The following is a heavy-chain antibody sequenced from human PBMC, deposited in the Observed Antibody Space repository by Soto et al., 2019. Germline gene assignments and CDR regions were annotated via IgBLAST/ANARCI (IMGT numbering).Heavy chain of an antibody. D-gene: IGHD3-22*01. J-gene: IGHJ4*02. Sequence: VASVKVSCKASGNSFTTYYMHWVRQAPGQGLEWMGIINPSGGRTTYAQKFQGRVTMTRDTSTSTFHMELSSLTPEDTAVYYCAGLYHYDSSGYYDYWGQGTLVTVSS. CDR3: AGLYHYDSSGYYDY. CDR2: INPSGGRT. CDR1: GNSFTTYY. V-gene: IGHV1-46*01.